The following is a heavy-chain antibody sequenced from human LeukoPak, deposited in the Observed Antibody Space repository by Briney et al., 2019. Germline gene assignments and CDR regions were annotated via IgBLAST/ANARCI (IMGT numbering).Heavy chain of an antibody. CDR3: ARGLYCSGGSCYGRFDY. CDR2: ISSSSSTI. D-gene: IGHD2-15*01. J-gene: IGHJ4*02. CDR1: GFTFSNYN. Sequence: GGSLRLSCAASGFTFSNYNMNWVRQAPGKGLDWVSYISSSSSTIYYADSVKGRFTISRDNAKNSLYLQMNSLRAEDTAVYYCARGLYCSGGSCYGRFDYWGQGTLVTVSS. V-gene: IGHV3-48*01.